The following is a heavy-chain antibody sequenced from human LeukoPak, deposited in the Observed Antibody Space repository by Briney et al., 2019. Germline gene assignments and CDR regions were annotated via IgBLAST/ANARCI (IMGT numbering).Heavy chain of an antibody. CDR3: ARGSVTGYDY. J-gene: IGHJ4*02. V-gene: IGHV4-34*01. CDR1: GGSFSGYY. D-gene: IGHD5/OR15-5a*01. CDR2: INHSGST. Sequence: PSETLSLTCAVYGGSFSGYYWSWIRQPPGKGLEWIGEINHSGSTNYNPSLKSQVTISVDTSKNQFSLKLSSVTAADTAVYYCARGSVTGYDYWGQGTLVTVSS.